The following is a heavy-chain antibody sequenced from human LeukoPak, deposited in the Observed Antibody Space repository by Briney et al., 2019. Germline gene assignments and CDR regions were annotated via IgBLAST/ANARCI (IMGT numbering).Heavy chain of an antibody. D-gene: IGHD6-6*01. J-gene: IGHJ4*02. V-gene: IGHV3-7*05. Sequence: PGGSLRLSCAASGFSFSGHWMNWVRQPPGKGLEWVANIKADGSEKYYVDSVKGRLTISRDDAKRTVDLQMDNLRAEDTAIYYCARQGEYSSSYYFDYWGQGTLVTVSS. CDR3: ARQGEYSSSYYFDY. CDR2: IKADGSEK. CDR1: GFSFSGHW.